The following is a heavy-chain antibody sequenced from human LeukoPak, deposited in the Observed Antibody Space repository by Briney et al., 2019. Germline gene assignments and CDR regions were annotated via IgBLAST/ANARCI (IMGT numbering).Heavy chain of an antibody. J-gene: IGHJ5*02. Sequence: GGSLRLSCAASGFTVSSNYMSWVRQAPGKGLEWVSVIYSGGSTYYADSVKGRFTISRDNSKNTLYLQMNSLRAEDTAVYYCANQGKKTVTTWFDPWGQGTLVTVSS. D-gene: IGHD4-11*01. V-gene: IGHV3-53*01. CDR3: ANQGKKTVTTWFDP. CDR1: GFTVSSNY. CDR2: IYSGGST.